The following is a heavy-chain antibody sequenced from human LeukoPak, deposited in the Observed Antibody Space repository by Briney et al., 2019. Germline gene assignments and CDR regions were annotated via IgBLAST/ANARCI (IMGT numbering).Heavy chain of an antibody. D-gene: IGHD1-26*01. CDR2: ISLAGQT. Sequence: PGKSLRLSCAASGFTFSNYAMHWVRQPPGQGLEWIGEISLAGQTNYNPSLNGRVTTSLDKSSNQLSLNLTSVTAADTATYYCSRESGAFCPFGYWGQGTLVIVSS. CDR3: SRESGAFCPFGY. CDR1: GFTFSNYA. J-gene: IGHJ4*02. V-gene: IGHV4/OR15-8*02.